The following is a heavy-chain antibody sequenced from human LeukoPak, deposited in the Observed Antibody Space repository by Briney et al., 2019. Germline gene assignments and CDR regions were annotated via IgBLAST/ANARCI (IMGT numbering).Heavy chain of an antibody. CDR1: GFTFSSYA. V-gene: IGHV3-30-3*01. CDR2: ISYDGSDK. CDR3: ARPIAVAGDY. D-gene: IGHD6-19*01. J-gene: IGHJ4*02. Sequence: GGSLRLSCAASGFTFSSYAMHWVRQAPGKGLEWVAVISYDGSDKYYADSVKGRFTISRDNSKNTLYLQMNSLRAEDTAVYYCARPIAVAGDYWGQGTLVTVSS.